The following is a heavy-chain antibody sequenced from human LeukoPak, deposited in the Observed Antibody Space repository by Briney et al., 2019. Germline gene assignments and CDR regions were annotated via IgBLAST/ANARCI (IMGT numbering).Heavy chain of an antibody. CDR2: ISYDGSNK. Sequence: GGSLRRSCAASGFTFSDCAMHWVRQAPGKGLECVALISYDGSNKYYADSVKGRLTISRDNSKNTLYLQMNTLRAEDTAVYYCARGGDYGSGSFRWRHFDYWGQGSLVTVSS. V-gene: IGHV3-30-3*01. CDR3: ARGGDYGSGSFRWRHFDY. D-gene: IGHD3-10*01. J-gene: IGHJ4*02. CDR1: GFTFSDCA.